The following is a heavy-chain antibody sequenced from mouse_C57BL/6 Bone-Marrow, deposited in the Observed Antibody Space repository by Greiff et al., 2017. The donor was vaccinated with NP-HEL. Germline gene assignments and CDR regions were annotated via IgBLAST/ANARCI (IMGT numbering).Heavy chain of an antibody. Sequence: EVKLVESGGDLVQPGGSMKLSCAASGFTFSDAWMDWVRQSPEKGLEWVAEIRNKANNHATYYADSVKGRFTISRDASQSSVYLQMNSLRAEDTGIYYCHYYGSSSYYYAMDYWGQGTAVTVSS. J-gene: IGHJ4*01. CDR3: HYYGSSSYYYAMDY. D-gene: IGHD1-1*01. CDR2: IRNKANNHAT. CDR1: GFTFSDAW. V-gene: IGHV6-6*01.